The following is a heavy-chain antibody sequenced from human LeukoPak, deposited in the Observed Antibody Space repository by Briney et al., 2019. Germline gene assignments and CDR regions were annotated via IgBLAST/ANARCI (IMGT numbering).Heavy chain of an antibody. D-gene: IGHD3-3*01. CDR2: MNPNSGNT. CDR3: ARVNYDFWSGYYSRAFDI. V-gene: IGHV1-8*03. J-gene: IGHJ3*02. Sequence: ASVKVSCKASGYTFTSCDINWVRQGTGQGLEWMGWMNPNSGNTGYAQKFQGRVTITRNASISTAYMELSSLRSEDTAVYYCARVNYDFWSGYYSRAFDIWGQGTMVTVPS. CDR1: GYTFTSCD.